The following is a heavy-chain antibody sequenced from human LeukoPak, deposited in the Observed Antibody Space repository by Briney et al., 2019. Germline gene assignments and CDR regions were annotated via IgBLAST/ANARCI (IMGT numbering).Heavy chain of an antibody. CDR1: GFTFSDHY. V-gene: IGHV3-72*01. CDR3: ARDSSGQGDY. Sequence: GGSLRLSCAASGFTFSDHYIDWVRQAPGKGLEWVGRSKNKANNYITQYAAFVQGRFTISRDNSKNSLYLQINSLKTEDTAVYYCARDSSGQGDYWGQGTLVTVSS. J-gene: IGHJ4*02. CDR2: SKNKANNYIT. D-gene: IGHD3-22*01.